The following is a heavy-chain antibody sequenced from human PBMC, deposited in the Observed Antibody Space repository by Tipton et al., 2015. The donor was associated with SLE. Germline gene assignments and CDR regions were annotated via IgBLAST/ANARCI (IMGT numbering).Heavy chain of an antibody. CDR1: GFTFSGYW. CDR2: IKQDGGEK. D-gene: IGHD2/OR15-2a*01. CDR3: ARERGSRVISDDYVDY. V-gene: IGHV3-7*01. Sequence: SLRLSCAASGFTFSGYWMSWVRQAPGKGLESVANIKQDGGEKYYVDSVKGRFTISRDNAKNSLYLQTNSLRAEDTAVYYCARERGSRVISDDYVDYWGQGTLVTVSA. J-gene: IGHJ4*02.